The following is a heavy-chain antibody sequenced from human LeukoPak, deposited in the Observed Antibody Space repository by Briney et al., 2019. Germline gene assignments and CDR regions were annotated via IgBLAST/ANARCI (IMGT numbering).Heavy chain of an antibody. CDR3: ARVVGVAL. Sequence: ASVKVSCKASGYTFTSYYIHWVRQAPGQGLEWMGWINPNSGGTSYAHQFQGRVTMTSDTSISTVYIELTRLTSDDTAVYYCARVVGVALWGQGTLVTVSS. J-gene: IGHJ4*02. V-gene: IGHV1-2*02. CDR1: GYTFTSYY. CDR2: INPNSGGT. D-gene: IGHD1-26*01.